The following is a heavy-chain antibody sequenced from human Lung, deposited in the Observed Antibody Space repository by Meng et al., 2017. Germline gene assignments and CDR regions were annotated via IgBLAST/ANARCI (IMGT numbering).Heavy chain of an antibody. J-gene: IGHJ4*02. CDR3: ARSQQWLDS. CDR2: TYYRSKWYN. CDR1: GDSASSNSAA. D-gene: IGHD6-19*01. V-gene: IGHV6-1*01. Sequence: QVHLSQSGPGRGKPSQPLALPGAISGDSASSNSAAWNWIRQSPSRGLEWLGRTYYRSKWYNGYAVSVRSRITINPDTSKNQFSLQLNSVTPEDTAVYYCARSQQWLDSWGQGTLVTVSS.